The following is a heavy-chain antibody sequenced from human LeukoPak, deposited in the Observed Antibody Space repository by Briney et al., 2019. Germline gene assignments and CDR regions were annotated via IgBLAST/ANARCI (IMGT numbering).Heavy chain of an antibody. CDR2: INHSGST. CDR1: GGSFSGYY. CDR3: ARGTWFDP. J-gene: IGHJ5*02. Sequence: SETLSLTCAVYGGSFSGYYWSWIRQPPGKGLEWIGEINHSGSTNYNPSLKSRVTISVDTSKDQFSLKLSSVTAADTAVYYCARGTWFDPWGQGTLVTVSS. V-gene: IGHV4-34*01.